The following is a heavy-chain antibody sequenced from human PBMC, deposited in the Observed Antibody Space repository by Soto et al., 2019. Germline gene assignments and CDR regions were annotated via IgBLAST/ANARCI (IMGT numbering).Heavy chain of an antibody. CDR3: AKDRVSSGWPDAFDI. CDR2: ISWNSGSI. D-gene: IGHD6-19*01. Sequence: EVQLVESGGGLVQPGRSLRLSCAASGFTFDDYAMHWVRQAPGKGLEWVSGISWNSGSIGYADSVKGRFTISRDNAKNSLYLQMNSLRAEDTALYYCAKDRVSSGWPDAFDIWGQGTMVTVSS. CDR1: GFTFDDYA. J-gene: IGHJ3*02. V-gene: IGHV3-9*01.